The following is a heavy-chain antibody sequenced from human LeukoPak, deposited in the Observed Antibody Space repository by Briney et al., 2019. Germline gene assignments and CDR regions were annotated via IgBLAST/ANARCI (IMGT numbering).Heavy chain of an antibody. V-gene: IGHV3-74*01. CDR2: INSDGSST. CDR3: ARVRSHAFDI. Sequence: GGSLRLSCAASEFTFSSYWMHWVRQTPGKGLVWVSRINSDGSSTSYVDSVKGRFTISRDNAKNTLYLQMNSLRAEDTAVYYCARVRSHAFDIWGQGTMVTVSS. J-gene: IGHJ3*02. CDR1: EFTFSSYW.